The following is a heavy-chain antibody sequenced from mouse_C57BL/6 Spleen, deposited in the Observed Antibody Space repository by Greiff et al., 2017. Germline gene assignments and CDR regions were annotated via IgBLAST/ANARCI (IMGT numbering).Heavy chain of an antibody. CDR2: IYPGSGST. V-gene: IGHV1-55*01. CDR3: ASSTVVGGLGAMDY. D-gene: IGHD1-1*01. CDR1: GYTFTSYW. J-gene: IGHJ4*01. Sequence: QVQLQQPEAELVKPGASVKMSCKASGYTFTSYWITWVKQRPGQGLEWIGDIYPGSGSTNYNEKFKSKATLTVDTSSSTAYMQLSSLTSEDSAVYYCASSTVVGGLGAMDYWGQGTSVTVSS.